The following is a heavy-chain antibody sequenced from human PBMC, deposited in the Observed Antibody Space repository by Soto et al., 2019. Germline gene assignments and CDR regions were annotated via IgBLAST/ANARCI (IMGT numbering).Heavy chain of an antibody. CDR1: GGSISSSSYY. J-gene: IGHJ4*02. CDR3: ARHSFTRYYDSDKGASDYDY. Sequence: SETLSLTCTVSGGSISSSSYYWGWIRQPPGKGLEWIGSIYYSGSTYYNPSLKSRVTISVDTSKNQFSLKLSSVTAADTAVYYCARHSFTRYYDSDKGASDYDYWGQGTLVTVSS. D-gene: IGHD3-22*01. V-gene: IGHV4-39*01. CDR2: IYYSGST.